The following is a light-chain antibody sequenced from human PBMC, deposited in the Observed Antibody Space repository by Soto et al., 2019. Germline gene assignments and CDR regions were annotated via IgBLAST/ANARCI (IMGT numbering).Light chain of an antibody. CDR1: QSVSRSY. Sequence: EIVLTQSPGTLSLSPGERATLSCRASQSVSRSYLAWYQHIPGQAPRLLIYGGSSRATGIPDRFSGSGSGTDFTLTISRLEPEDFVVYYCQQYGTSPYTFGQGTKLEIK. V-gene: IGKV3-20*01. J-gene: IGKJ2*01. CDR2: GGS. CDR3: QQYGTSPYT.